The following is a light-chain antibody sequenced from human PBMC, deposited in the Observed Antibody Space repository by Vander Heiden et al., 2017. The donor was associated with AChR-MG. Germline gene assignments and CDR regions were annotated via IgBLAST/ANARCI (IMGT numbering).Light chain of an antibody. CDR3: QHFNNYPHVT. V-gene: IGKV1D-13*01. CDR1: QAVSSA. Sequence: AIQLTQSPSSLSASVGDRVTITCRPSQAVSSALAWYRQIQGRPPKLLIYHAATLDEGVPSRFSGSGSGREFTLTISSLQPEDSAAYYCQHFNNYPHVTFGGGTKVEI. CDR2: HAA. J-gene: IGKJ4*01.